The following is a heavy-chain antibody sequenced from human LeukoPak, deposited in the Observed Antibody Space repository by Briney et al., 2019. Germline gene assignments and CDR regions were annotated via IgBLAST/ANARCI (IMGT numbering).Heavy chain of an antibody. V-gene: IGHV3-7*01. D-gene: IGHD5-12*01. Sequence: GGSLRLSCAASGFTFSHNWMTWARQAPGKGLEWLAQINQDGSEEYYMDSVKARFTTSRDNAKNSVFLQMNSLRAEDTAVYYCVRDGGVSGYDLLDYWGQGTLVTVSS. CDR2: INQDGSEE. CDR1: GFTFSHNW. CDR3: VRDGGVSGYDLLDY. J-gene: IGHJ4*02.